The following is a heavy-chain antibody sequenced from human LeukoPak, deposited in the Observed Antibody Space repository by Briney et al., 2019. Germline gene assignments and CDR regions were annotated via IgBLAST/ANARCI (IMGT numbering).Heavy chain of an antibody. CDR2: IYYSGST. CDR1: GVSISSYY. J-gene: IGHJ5*01. Sequence: SETLSLTCTVSGVSISSYYWRWIRQPPGKGLEWIGYIYYSGSTNYNPSLKSRVTISVDTSKNQFSLKLSSVTAADTAVYYCARGLRWSDCWGQGTLVTVSS. V-gene: IGHV4-59*01. CDR3: ARGLRWSDC. D-gene: IGHD5/OR15-5a*01.